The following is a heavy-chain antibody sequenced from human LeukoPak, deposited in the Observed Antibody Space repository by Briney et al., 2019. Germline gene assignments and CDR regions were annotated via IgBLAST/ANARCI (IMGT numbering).Heavy chain of an antibody. CDR3: AKGASS. CDR2: IIPVFGQE. V-gene: IGHV1-69*13. J-gene: IGHJ5*02. Sequence: SVKVSCKASGGTLNTYAINWVRQAPGQGLEWMGWIIPVFGQEKYAQKFQGRVTINADESASTVYMELRSLRSEDTAVYYCAKGASSWGQGTLVTV. CDR1: GGTLNTYA.